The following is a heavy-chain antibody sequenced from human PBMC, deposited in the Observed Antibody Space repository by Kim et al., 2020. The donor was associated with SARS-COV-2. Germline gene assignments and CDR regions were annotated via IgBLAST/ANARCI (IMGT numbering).Heavy chain of an antibody. V-gene: IGHV3-48*04. CDR3: AREAVQLGNLDV. Sequence: GGSLRLSCAVSGFSLTSHRMSWVRQAPGKGLEWIAYIHSAGSPIFYADSVRGRFTISRDSATNSLLLQMDSLGAEDTAVYYCAREAVQLGNLDVWGQG. CDR2: IHSAGSPI. CDR1: GFSLTSHR. J-gene: IGHJ4*02. D-gene: IGHD1-1*01.